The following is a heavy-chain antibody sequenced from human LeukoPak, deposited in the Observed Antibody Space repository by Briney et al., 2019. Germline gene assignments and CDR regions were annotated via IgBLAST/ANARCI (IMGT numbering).Heavy chain of an antibody. D-gene: IGHD3-3*01. V-gene: IGHV3-15*01. CDR1: GFTFSNAW. CDR2: IKSKTDGGTT. CDR3: TASTTIFGVVIIPLDY. Sequence: KPGGSLRLSCAASGFTFSNAWMSWVRQAPGKGLEWVGRIKSKTDGGTTDYAAPVKGRFTISRDDSKNTLYLQMNSLKTEDTAVYYCTASTTIFGVVIIPLDYWGQGTLVTVSS. J-gene: IGHJ4*02.